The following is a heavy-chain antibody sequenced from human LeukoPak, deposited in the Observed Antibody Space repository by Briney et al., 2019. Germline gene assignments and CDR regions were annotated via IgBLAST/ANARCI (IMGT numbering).Heavy chain of an antibody. CDR3: ARESSWSNYFDY. V-gene: IGHV1-46*01. Sequence: ASVKVSCKASGYTFTSYYMHWVRQAPGQGLEWMGIITPSGGSTSYAQKFQGRVIMTRDTSTSTVYMELSSRRSEDTAVYYCARESSWSNYFDYWGQGTLVTVSS. CDR1: GYTFTSYY. CDR2: ITPSGGST. D-gene: IGHD6-13*01. J-gene: IGHJ4*02.